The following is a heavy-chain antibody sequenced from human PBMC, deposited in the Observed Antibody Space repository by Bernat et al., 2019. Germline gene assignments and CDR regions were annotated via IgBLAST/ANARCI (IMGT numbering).Heavy chain of an antibody. D-gene: IGHD3-22*01. Sequence: QVQLVQSGAEVKKPGASVKVSCKASGYTFTSYYMHWVRQAPGQGLEWMGIINPSGGSTSYAQKFQGRVTMTRDTSTSTVYMELSSLRSEDTAVYYCARVPADYYDSNYGMDVWAQGTTVTVSS. CDR1: GYTFTSYY. CDR3: ARVPADYYDSNYGMDV. V-gene: IGHV1-46*03. CDR2: INPSGGST. J-gene: IGHJ6*02.